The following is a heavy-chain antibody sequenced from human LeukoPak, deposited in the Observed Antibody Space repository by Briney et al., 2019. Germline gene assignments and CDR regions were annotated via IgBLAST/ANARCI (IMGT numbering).Heavy chain of an antibody. J-gene: IGHJ5*02. V-gene: IGHV1-2*02. Sequence: APVKVSCKTSGYTFTFYYIHWVRQAPGQGLQWMGWIDPKTGGTQYSQEFQGRVTMTRDTSINAAYMELSSLRSDDTAVYFCAREGTVTRLRWFDPWGQGTLVTVSS. CDR1: GYTFTFYY. D-gene: IGHD4-17*01. CDR3: AREGTVTRLRWFDP. CDR2: IDPKTGGT.